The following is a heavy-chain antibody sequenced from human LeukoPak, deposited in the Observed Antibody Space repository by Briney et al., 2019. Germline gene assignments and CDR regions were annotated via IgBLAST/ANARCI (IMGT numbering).Heavy chain of an antibody. D-gene: IGHD1-26*01. CDR1: GYTFTSYY. J-gene: IGHJ5*02. V-gene: IGHV1-46*01. Sequence: ASVKVSCKASGYTFTSYYMHWVRQAPGQGLEWMGLINPTGGSTGYAQKFQGRVTMTRDMSTSTDYMELSSLRSEDTAIYYCARDNSVGDNAWWFNPWGQGTLVTVSS. CDR3: ARDNSVGDNAWWFNP. CDR2: INPTGGST.